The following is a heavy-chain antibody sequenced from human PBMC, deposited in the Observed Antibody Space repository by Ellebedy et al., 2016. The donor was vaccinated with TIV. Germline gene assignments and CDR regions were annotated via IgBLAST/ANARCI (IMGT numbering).Heavy chain of an antibody. V-gene: IGHV4-30-4*01. Sequence: MPSETLSLTCSVSGGSISSGDHALTWIRQPPGKGLEWIGFIYYSGNTDYNPSLNSRVAMSVDTSKTQFSLKLTSVTAADTAVYYCARATAVGFDPWGQGALVTVSS. D-gene: IGHD4-23*01. CDR2: IYYSGNT. CDR3: ARATAVGFDP. CDR1: GGSISSGDHA. J-gene: IGHJ5*02.